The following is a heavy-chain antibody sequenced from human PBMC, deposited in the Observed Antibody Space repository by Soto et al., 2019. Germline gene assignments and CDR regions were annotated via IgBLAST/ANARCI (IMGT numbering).Heavy chain of an antibody. CDR3: ARAPLTSEYRHYYYMDV. J-gene: IGHJ6*03. CDR2: VFGSGGS. CDR1: GGSVSSDF. V-gene: IGHV4-59*02. D-gene: IGHD3-16*02. Sequence: SQTLSLTCTVSGGSVSSDFWSWIGQPPGQGLEWVGYVFGSGGSNFNPSLKSRVSISIDKSENQFSLKLSSVTAADTAVYYCARAPLTSEYRHYYYMDVWGKGTTVTVSS.